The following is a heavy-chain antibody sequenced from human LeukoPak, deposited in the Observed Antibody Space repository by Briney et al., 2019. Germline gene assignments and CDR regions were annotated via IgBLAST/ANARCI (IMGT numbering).Heavy chain of an antibody. J-gene: IGHJ4*02. CDR2: ISASGGST. Sequence: GGSLRLSCAASGFTFSTYAMSWVRQAPGKGLEWVSAISASGGSTYYADSVKGRFTISRDNSKNTLYLQMNNLRTEDTAVYFCARSWKLLQNFDSWGQGTLVTVSS. D-gene: IGHD1-26*01. V-gene: IGHV3-23*01. CDR3: ARSWKLLQNFDS. CDR1: GFTFSTYA.